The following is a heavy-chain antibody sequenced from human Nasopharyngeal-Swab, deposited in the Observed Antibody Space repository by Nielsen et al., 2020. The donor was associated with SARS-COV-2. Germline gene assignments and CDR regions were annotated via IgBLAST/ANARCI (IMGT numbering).Heavy chain of an antibody. CDR3: ATGSTTVVTPEYYYYMDV. Sequence: GESLKISCAASGFTFSSYSMNWVRQAPGKGLEWVSYISSSSSTIYYADSVKGRFTISRDNAKNSLYLQMNSLRAEDTAVYYCATGSTTVVTPEYYYYMDVWGKGTTVTVSS. CDR2: ISSSSSTI. CDR1: GFTFSSYS. D-gene: IGHD4-23*01. V-gene: IGHV3-48*04. J-gene: IGHJ6*03.